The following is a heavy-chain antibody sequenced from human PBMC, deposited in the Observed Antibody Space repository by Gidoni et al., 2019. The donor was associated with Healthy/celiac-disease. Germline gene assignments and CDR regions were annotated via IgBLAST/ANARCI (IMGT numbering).Heavy chain of an antibody. CDR3: ARHHPYYYDSSGGCDY. V-gene: IGHV4-39*01. J-gene: IGHJ4*02. D-gene: IGHD3-22*01. CDR2: IYYSGST. CDR1: GGSICSSSYY. Sequence: LQLQESGPGLVTPSETLSLTCTVPGGSICSSSYYWGWLRQPPGKGLEWIGSIYYSGSTYYNPSLKSRVTISVDTSKNQFSLKLSSVTAADTAVYYCARHHPYYYDSSGGCDYWGQGTLVTVSS.